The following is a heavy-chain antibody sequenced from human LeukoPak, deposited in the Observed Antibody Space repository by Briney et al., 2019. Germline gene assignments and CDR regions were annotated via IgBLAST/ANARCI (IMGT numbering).Heavy chain of an antibody. CDR3: ARAITMVRGVRRYYGMDV. D-gene: IGHD3-10*01. CDR1: GYSISSGYY. V-gene: IGHV4-38-2*01. CDR2: IYHSGST. J-gene: IGHJ6*04. Sequence: SETLSLTCGVSGYSISSGYYWGWIRQPPGKGLEWIGSIYHSGSTYYNPSLKSRVTISVDTSKNQFSLKLSSVTAADTAVYYCARAITMVRGVRRYYGMDVWGKGTTVTVSS.